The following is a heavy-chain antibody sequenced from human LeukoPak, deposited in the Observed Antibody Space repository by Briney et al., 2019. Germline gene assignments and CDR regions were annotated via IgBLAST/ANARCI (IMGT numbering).Heavy chain of an antibody. CDR3: ARALPPGYNWNDVSSWFDP. J-gene: IGHJ5*02. V-gene: IGHV4-38-2*02. D-gene: IGHD1-1*01. CDR2: IYHSGST. CDR1: GYSISSGYY. Sequence: SETLSLTCTVSGYSISSGYYWGWIRQPPGKGLEWIGSIYHSGSTYYNPSLKSRVTISVDTSKNQFSLKLNSVTAADTAVYYCARALPPGYNWNDVSSWFDPWGQGTLVTVSS.